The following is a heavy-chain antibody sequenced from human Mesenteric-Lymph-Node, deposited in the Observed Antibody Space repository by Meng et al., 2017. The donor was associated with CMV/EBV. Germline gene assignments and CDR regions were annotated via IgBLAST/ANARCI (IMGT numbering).Heavy chain of an antibody. J-gene: IGHJ4*02. Sequence: SVKVSCKASGGTFSSYTISWVRQAPGQGLEWMGRIIPILGIANYAQKFQGRVTITADKSTSTAYMELSSLRSEDTAVYYCARDNGIVVPASVVPPLDYWGQGTLVTVSS. CDR2: IIPILGIA. CDR3: ARDNGIVVPASVVPPLDY. D-gene: IGHD2-2*01. CDR1: GGTFSSYT. V-gene: IGHV1-69*04.